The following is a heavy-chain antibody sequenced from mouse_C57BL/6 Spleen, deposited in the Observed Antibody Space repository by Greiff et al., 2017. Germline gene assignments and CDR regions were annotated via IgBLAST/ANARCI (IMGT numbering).Heavy chain of an antibody. D-gene: IGHD1-1*01. J-gene: IGHJ4*01. Sequence: VQLQQSDAELVKPGASVKISCKVSGYTFTDHTIHWMKQRPEQGLEWIGYIYPRDGSTKYNEKFKGKATLTADKSSSTAYMQLNSLTAEDSAIYFCARVYYCGSKGGYAMDYWGQGTSVTVSS. V-gene: IGHV1-78*01. CDR2: IYPRDGST. CDR3: ARVYYCGSKGGYAMDY. CDR1: GYTFTDHT.